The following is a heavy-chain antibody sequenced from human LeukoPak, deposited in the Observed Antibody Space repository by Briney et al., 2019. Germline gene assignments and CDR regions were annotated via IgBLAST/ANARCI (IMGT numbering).Heavy chain of an antibody. J-gene: IGHJ6*02. CDR1: GYTFTGYY. Sequence: GASVKVSRKASGYTFTGYYMHWVRQAPGQGLEWMGWINPNSGGTNYAQKFQGRVTMTRDTSISTAYMELSRLRSDDTAVYYCARERGRYSSSSISYGMDVWGQGTTVTVSS. CDR2: INPNSGGT. V-gene: IGHV1-2*02. CDR3: ARERGRYSSSSISYGMDV. D-gene: IGHD6-6*01.